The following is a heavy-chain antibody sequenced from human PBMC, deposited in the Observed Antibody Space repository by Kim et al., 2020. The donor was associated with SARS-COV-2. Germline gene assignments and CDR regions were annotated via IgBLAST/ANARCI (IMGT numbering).Heavy chain of an antibody. V-gene: IGHV1-46*01. CDR3: ARSYYGSGSYYNVFRMKRGSGDAFDI. CDR2: INPSGGST. J-gene: IGHJ3*02. Sequence: ASVKVSCKASGYTFTSYYMHWVRQAPGQGLEWMGIINPSGGSTSYAQKFQGRVTMTRDTSTSTVYMELSSLRSEDTAVYYCARSYYGSGSYYNVFRMKRGSGDAFDIWGQGTMVTVSS. D-gene: IGHD3-10*01. CDR1: GYTFTSYY.